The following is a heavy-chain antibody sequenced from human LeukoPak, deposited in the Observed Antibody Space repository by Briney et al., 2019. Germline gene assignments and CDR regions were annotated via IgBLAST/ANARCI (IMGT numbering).Heavy chain of an antibody. Sequence: SETLSLTCSVSGGSISSNSYYWGWIRQPPGKGLEWIGSIHVSGTTYYNPSLKSRLTISVDTSKNQFTLNLSSVTAADTAVYYCAGYCSSTSCYEGPWGQGTLVTVSP. CDR1: GGSISSNSYY. CDR2: IHVSGTT. D-gene: IGHD2-2*01. CDR3: AGYCSSTSCYEGP. V-gene: IGHV4-39*01. J-gene: IGHJ5*02.